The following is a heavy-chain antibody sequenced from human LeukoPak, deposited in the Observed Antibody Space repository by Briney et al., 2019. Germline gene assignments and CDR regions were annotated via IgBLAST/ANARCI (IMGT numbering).Heavy chain of an antibody. D-gene: IGHD3-10*01. J-gene: IGHJ4*02. CDR3: AKGGITIVRGVIGGDFDY. V-gene: IGHV3-30*02. Sequence: GGSLRLSCAASGFTFSSHGIHWVRQAPGKGLEWVAFIRSGGSNKFYADSVKGRFTISRDNSKNTLYLQMNSLRAEDTAVYYCAKGGITIVRGVIGGDFDYWGQGTLVTVSS. CDR1: GFTFSSHG. CDR2: IRSGGSNK.